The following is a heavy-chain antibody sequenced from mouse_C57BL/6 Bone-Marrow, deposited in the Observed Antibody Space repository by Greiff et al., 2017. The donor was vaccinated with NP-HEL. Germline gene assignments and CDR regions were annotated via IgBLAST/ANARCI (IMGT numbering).Heavy chain of an antibody. D-gene: IGHD2-10*01. CDR1: GYSFTGYY. CDR2: INPSTGGT. J-gene: IGHJ3*01. Sequence: EVQGVESGPELVKPGASVKISCKASGYSFTGYYMNWVKQSPEKSLEWIGEINPSTGGTTYNQKFKAKATLTVDKSSSTAYMQLKSLTSEDSAVYYCASPTHRFAYWGQGTLVTVSA. CDR3: ASPTHRFAY. V-gene: IGHV1-42*01.